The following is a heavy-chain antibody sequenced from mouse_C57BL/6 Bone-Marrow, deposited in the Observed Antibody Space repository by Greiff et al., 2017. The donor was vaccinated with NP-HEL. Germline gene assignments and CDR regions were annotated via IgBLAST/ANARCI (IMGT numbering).Heavy chain of an antibody. V-gene: IGHV1-5*01. J-gene: IGHJ3*01. CDR2: IYPGNSDT. D-gene: IGHD2-4*01. Sequence: DVQLQESGTVLARPGASVKMSCKTSGYTFTSYWMHWVKQRPGQGLEWIGAIYPGNSDTSYNQKFKGKAKLTAVTSASTAYMELSSLTNEDSAVYYCTTIYYDYDVGFAYWGQGTLVTVSA. CDR3: TTIYYDYDVGFAY. CDR1: GYTFTSYW.